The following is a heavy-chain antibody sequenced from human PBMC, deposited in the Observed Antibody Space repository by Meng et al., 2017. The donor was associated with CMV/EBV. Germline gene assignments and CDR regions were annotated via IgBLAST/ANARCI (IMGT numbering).Heavy chain of an antibody. CDR2: IIPIFGTA. D-gene: IGHD6-13*01. V-gene: IGHV1-69*05. CDR3: AREGAAASFDY. Sequence: CKDSGGTFSSYAISWVRLAPEQGLEWMGGIIPIFGTANYAQKFQGRVTITTDESTSTAYMELSSLRSEDTAVYYCAREGAAASFDYWGQGTLVTVSS. J-gene: IGHJ4*02. CDR1: GGTFSSYA.